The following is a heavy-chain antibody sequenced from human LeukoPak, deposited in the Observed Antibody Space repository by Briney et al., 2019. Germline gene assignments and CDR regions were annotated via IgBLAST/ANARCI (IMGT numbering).Heavy chain of an antibody. CDR2: IWYDGSNK. V-gene: IGHV3-33*01. Sequence: PGRSLRLSCAASGFTFNSYGMHWVRQAPGKGLEWVAVIWYDGSNKYYADSVKGRFTISRDNTKNTLYLQVNSLRTEDTAVYFCARVHRRARYGDYGYWGQGTLVTVSS. CDR3: ARVHRRARYGDYGY. J-gene: IGHJ4*02. CDR1: GFTFNSYG. D-gene: IGHD4-17*01.